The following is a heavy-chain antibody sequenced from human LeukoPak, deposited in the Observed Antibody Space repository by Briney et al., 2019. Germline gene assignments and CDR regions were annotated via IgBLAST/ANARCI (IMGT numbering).Heavy chain of an antibody. Sequence: PGRSLRLSCAASGFTFSSYGMHWVRQAPGKGLEWVAVIWYDGSNKYYADSVKGRFTISRDNSKNTLYLQMNSLRAEDTAVYYCARDGSGTRYYYMDVWGKGTTVTVPS. CDR3: ARDGSGTRYYYMDV. J-gene: IGHJ6*03. CDR1: GFTFSSYG. D-gene: IGHD3-10*01. CDR2: IWYDGSNK. V-gene: IGHV3-33*01.